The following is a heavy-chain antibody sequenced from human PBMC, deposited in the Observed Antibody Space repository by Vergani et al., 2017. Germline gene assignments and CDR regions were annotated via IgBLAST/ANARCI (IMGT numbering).Heavy chain of an antibody. V-gene: IGHV3-23*01. CDR3: AKQYFVSGNYLFDY. CDR1: EFTFSNYA. D-gene: IGHD3-10*01. J-gene: IGHJ4*02. Sequence: VQLLESGGGLVQPGGSLRLTCAASEFTFSNYAMNWVRQAPGKGLEWVSGISGSGVSAYYTDSVKGRFTISRDNSKNMLFLQMNNLRTEDTAIYYCAKQYFVSGNYLFDYWGQETLVTVSS. CDR2: ISGSGVSA.